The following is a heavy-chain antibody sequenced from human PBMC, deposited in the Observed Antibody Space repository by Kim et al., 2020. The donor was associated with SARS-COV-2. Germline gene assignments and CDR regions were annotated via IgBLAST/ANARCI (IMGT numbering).Heavy chain of an antibody. CDR2: ISSSSSYI. V-gene: IGHV3-21*01. CDR1: GFTLSSYS. Sequence: GGSLRLYCAASGFTLSSYSMNWVRQAPGKGLECVSSISSSSSYIFHADSLKGRFTISRDNAKNSLYLQMNSLRAEDTAVYYCAREGYYYGLDVWGQGTS. J-gene: IGHJ6*02. CDR3: AREGYYYGLDV.